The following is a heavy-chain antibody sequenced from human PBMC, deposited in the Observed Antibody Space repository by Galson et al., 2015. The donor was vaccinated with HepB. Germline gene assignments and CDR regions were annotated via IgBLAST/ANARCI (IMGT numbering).Heavy chain of an antibody. CDR1: GGTFSSYS. Sequence: SVKVSCKASGGTFSSYSISWVRQAPGQGLEWMGWINPNSGGTNYAQKFQGWVTMTRDTSISTAYVELSRLRSDDTAVYYCARAADIVVVPAAPYYYGMDVWGQGTTVTVSS. V-gene: IGHV1-2*04. CDR3: ARAADIVVVPAAPYYYGMDV. D-gene: IGHD2-2*01. CDR2: INPNSGGT. J-gene: IGHJ6*02.